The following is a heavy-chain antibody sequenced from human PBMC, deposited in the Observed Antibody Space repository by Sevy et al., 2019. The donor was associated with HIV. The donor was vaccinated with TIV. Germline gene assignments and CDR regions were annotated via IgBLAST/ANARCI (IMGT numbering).Heavy chain of an antibody. CDR1: GFTFSSYP. Sequence: GGSLRLSCAASGFTFSSYPMHWVRQAPGKGLEWVSFISFDGTDKYYADSVKGRFTISRENSKNTLFLQMNSLRAEDTAFYYWVRETTMLPRGAFDFWGQGTMVTVSS. J-gene: IGHJ3*01. V-gene: IGHV3-30-3*01. D-gene: IGHD3-10*01. CDR3: VRETTMLPRGAFDF. CDR2: ISFDGTDK.